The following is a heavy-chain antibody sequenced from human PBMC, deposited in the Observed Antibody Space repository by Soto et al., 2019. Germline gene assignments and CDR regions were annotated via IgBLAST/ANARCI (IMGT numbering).Heavy chain of an antibody. V-gene: IGHV3-9*01. D-gene: IGHD6-13*01. J-gene: IGHJ1*01. CDR2: INWNSGSI. CDR3: VKDESINWYSGHFRH. Sequence: SLRLSCAASGFTLDDYAMHWVRQVPGKGLEWVSGINWNSGSIGYGDSVKGRFAISRDNAKNSLHLQMNSLSAEDTAFYYCVKDESINWYSGHFRHWGQGSLVTVSA. CDR1: GFTLDDYA.